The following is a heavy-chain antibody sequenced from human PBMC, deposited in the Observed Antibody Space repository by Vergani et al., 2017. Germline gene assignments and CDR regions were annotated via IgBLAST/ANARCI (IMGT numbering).Heavy chain of an antibody. Sequence: EVQLLESGGGLVQPGGSLRLSCAASGFTFSSYAMSWVRQAPGKGLEWVPAISGSGGSTYYADSVKGRFTISRDNSKNTLYLQMNSLRAEDTAVYYCAKAKGYYYYYYMDVWGKGTTVTVSS. J-gene: IGHJ6*03. V-gene: IGHV3-23*01. CDR2: ISGSGGST. CDR3: AKAKGYYYYYYMDV. CDR1: GFTFSSYA.